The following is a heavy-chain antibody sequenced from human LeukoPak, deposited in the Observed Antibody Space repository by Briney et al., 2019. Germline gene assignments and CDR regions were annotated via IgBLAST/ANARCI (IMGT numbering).Heavy chain of an antibody. CDR2: ISGTGDST. D-gene: IGHD1-1*01. Sequence: GGSLRLPCAASGFTFTSYAMSCVRQAPGKGLEWVSAISGTGDSTYYADSVKGRFTISRDNPKNTLYLQMSSLRGEDTAVYYCAKEANWNFYMDVWGKGTTVTVSS. CDR1: GFTFTSYA. CDR3: AKEANWNFYMDV. V-gene: IGHV3-23*01. J-gene: IGHJ6*03.